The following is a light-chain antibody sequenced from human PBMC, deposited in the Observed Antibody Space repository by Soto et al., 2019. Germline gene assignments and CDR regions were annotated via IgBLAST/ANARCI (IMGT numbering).Light chain of an antibody. J-gene: IGKJ1*01. Sequence: DIQLTQSPSFLSASVGDRVTITCRASQGISSYLAWYQQKPGKAPKLLIYAASTLQSGVPSRFSGSGSGTEFTLTISSLQPDDFATYHCQQYSSFWTFGQGTKVDI. V-gene: IGKV1-9*01. CDR1: QGISSY. CDR3: QQYSSFWT. CDR2: AAS.